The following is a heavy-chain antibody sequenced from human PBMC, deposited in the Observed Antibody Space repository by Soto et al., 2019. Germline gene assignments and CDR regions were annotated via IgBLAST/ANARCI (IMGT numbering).Heavy chain of an antibody. CDR2: IYHTGNT. Sequence: PSETLSLTCNVSGVSGDSFTNYFWSWLRQTPGKGLEWIGYIYHTGNTNNNPSLESRVVISIDTSKNQFSLKLNSVTAADTAVYYCARHAVHSSGFTDYWGQGTLVTVSS. CDR3: ARHAVHSSGFTDY. V-gene: IGHV4-59*08. CDR1: GDSFTNYF. D-gene: IGHD6-19*01. J-gene: IGHJ4*02.